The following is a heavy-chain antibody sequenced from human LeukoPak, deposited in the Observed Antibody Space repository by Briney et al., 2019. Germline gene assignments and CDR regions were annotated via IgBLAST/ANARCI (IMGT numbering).Heavy chain of an antibody. J-gene: IGHJ3*01. CDR2: IKKDGSEE. CDR1: GFTLNSYL. V-gene: IGHV3-7*01. Sequence: SGESLRLSCAASGFTLNSYLMSWVRQAPGRGLEWVANIKKDGSEESYLDSVKGRFTVSRDNAKNSLFLQMNSLRGEDTAVYYCARSNPNRNALDLWGQGTMVTISS. D-gene: IGHD1-14*01. CDR3: ARSNPNRNALDL.